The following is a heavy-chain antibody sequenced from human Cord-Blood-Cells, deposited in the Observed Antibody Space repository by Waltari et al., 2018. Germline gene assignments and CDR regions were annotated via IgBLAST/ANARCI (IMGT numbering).Heavy chain of an antibody. J-gene: IGHJ4*02. CDR3: ARHADGYCSGGSCYYFDY. CDR1: GGSISSSSYY. V-gene: IGHV4-39*01. D-gene: IGHD2-15*01. CDR2: IYYSGST. Sequence: QLQLQESGPGLVKPSETLSLTCTVSGGSISSSSYYWGWIRQPPGNGLEWIGSIYYSGSTYYNPSLKSRVTISVDTSKNQFSLKLSSVTAADTAVYYCARHADGYCSGGSCYYFDYWGQGTLVTVSS.